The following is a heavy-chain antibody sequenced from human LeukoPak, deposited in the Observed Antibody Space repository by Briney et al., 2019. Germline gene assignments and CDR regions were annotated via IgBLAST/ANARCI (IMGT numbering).Heavy chain of an antibody. CDR3: ARASSGYSYGYSGLVDY. D-gene: IGHD5-18*01. CDR2: IIPIFGTA. J-gene: IGHJ4*02. CDR1: GGTLSSYA. V-gene: IGHV1-69*06. Sequence: ASVKVSCKASGGTLSSYAISWVRQAPGQGLEWMGGIIPIFGTANYAQKFQGRVTITADKSTSTAYMELSSLRSEDTAVYYCARASSGYSYGYSGLVDYWGQGTLVTVSS.